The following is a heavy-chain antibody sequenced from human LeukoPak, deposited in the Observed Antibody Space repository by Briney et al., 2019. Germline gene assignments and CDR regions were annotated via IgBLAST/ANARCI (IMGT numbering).Heavy chain of an antibody. CDR3: ARGHPAAPLGGY. J-gene: IGHJ4*02. CDR2: IYHSGST. CDR1: GYSISSGYH. D-gene: IGHD1-26*01. V-gene: IGHV4-38-2*02. Sequence: KPSETLSLTCTVSGYSISSGYHWGWIRQPPGKGLEWIGSIYHSGSTYYNPSLKSRVTISVDTSKNQFSLKLSSVTAADTAVYYCARGHPAAPLGGYWGQGTLVTVSS.